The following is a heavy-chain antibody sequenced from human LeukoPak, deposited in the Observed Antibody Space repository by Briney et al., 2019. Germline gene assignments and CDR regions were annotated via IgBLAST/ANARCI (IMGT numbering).Heavy chain of an antibody. CDR1: GYTFTGYY. CDR2: INPNSGGT. J-gene: IGHJ4*02. Sequence: GASVKVSCKASGYTFTGYYMHWVRQAPGQGLEWMGWINPNSGGTNYAQKFQGRVTMTRDTSISTAYMELSRLRSDYTAVYYCARARPVVPAALDYWGQGTLVTVSS. V-gene: IGHV1-2*02. D-gene: IGHD2-2*01. CDR3: ARARPVVPAALDY.